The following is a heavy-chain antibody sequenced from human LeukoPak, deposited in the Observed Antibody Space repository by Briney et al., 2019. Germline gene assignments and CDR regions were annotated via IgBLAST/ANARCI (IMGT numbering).Heavy chain of an antibody. J-gene: IGHJ3*01. CDR1: GFNFNDAA. Sequence: GGSLRLSCAASGFNFNDAAMTWVRQAPGKGLEWVSLIASSGRNTYYADSVRGRFTISRDNSKKTLSLQMNSLRVEDTAIYYCAKDIQLSAWGLGTMVTVSS. CDR3: AKDIQLSA. D-gene: IGHD5-24*01. CDR2: IASSGRNT. V-gene: IGHV3-23*01.